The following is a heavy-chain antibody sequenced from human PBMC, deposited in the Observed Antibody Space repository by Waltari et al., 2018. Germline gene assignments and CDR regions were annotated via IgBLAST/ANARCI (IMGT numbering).Heavy chain of an antibody. D-gene: IGHD6-19*01. Sequence: QVQLVQSGAEVKKPGASVRVSCKASGYTFTTYGISWVRQAPGQGLEWMGWVSTYNGNTNYAQKCQGRVTMTTDTSTSTAYMELRSLTSDDTAVYYCARDPSSGWPYDYWGQGTLVTVSS. CDR1: GYTFTTYG. J-gene: IGHJ4*02. CDR3: ARDPSSGWPYDY. V-gene: IGHV1-18*01. CDR2: VSTYNGNT.